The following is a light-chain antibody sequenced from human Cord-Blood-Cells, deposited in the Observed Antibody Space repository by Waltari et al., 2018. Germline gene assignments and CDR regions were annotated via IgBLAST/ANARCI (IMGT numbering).Light chain of an antibody. CDR3: QQSYSTPRT. V-gene: IGKV1-39*01. CDR2: AAS. Sequence: DIQITQSPSSLSASVGDRVTNTCRASQSISSYLNWYQQKPGKAPKLLIYAASSLQSVVPSRFSGSGSGTDFTLTISSLQPEDFATYYCQQSYSTPRTFGQGTKVEIK. J-gene: IGKJ1*01. CDR1: QSISSY.